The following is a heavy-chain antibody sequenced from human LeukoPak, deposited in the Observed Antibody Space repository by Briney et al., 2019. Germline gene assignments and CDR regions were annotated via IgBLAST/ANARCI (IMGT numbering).Heavy chain of an antibody. CDR3: AKVRYDFWSGYPHFLCDY. V-gene: IGHV3-30*02. D-gene: IGHD3-3*01. CDR1: GFTFSSYG. J-gene: IGHJ4*02. CDR2: IRYDGSNK. Sequence: QAGRSLRLPCAASGFTFSSYGMHWVRQAPGEGLEWVAFIRYDGSNKYYADSVKGRFTISRDNSKNTLYLQMNSLRAEDTAVYYCAKVRYDFWSGYPHFLCDYWGQGTLVTVSS.